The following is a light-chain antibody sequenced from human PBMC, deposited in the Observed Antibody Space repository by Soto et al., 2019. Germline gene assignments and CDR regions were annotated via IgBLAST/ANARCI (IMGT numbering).Light chain of an antibody. CDR2: EVS. V-gene: IGKV2-30*02. CDR1: QSLIHSDGNTY. CDR3: MQDTHWTWT. Sequence: DVVMTQSPLSLPVTLGQPASISCRSSQSLIHSDGNTYLNWFQQRPGQSPTRLIYEVSDRDSGVPARFSGSGSGTDFTLKISRVEAADVGVYYGMQDTHWTWTFGQGTEVEIK. J-gene: IGKJ1*01.